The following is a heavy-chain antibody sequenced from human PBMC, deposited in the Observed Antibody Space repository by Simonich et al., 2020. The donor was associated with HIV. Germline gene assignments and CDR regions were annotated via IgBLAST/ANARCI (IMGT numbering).Heavy chain of an antibody. J-gene: IGHJ4*02. CDR3: AKGYSSGWPILNFDY. D-gene: IGHD6-19*01. V-gene: IGHV3-23*01. Sequence: EVQLLESGGGLVQPGGSLRLSCAASGFTFSNYAMSWVRQGPGKGLGWVSSNRIRVGTTKYADSVKGRVTISRDNSKNMLYLQMNSLRAEDTAVYYCAKGYSSGWPILNFDYWGQGSLVTVSS. CDR2: NRIRVGTT. CDR1: GFTFSNYA.